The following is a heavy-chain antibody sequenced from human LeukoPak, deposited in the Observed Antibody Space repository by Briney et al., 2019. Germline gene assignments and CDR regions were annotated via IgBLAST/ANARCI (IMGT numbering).Heavy chain of an antibody. CDR2: IYTSGST. CDR3: ARDLGQYDYVWGSYRPNWFDP. J-gene: IGHJ5*02. D-gene: IGHD3-16*02. CDR1: GGSISSGSYY. Sequence: PSETLSLTCTVSGGSISSGSYYWSWIRQPAGKGLEWIGRIYTSGSTNYNPSLKSRVTISVDTSKNQFSLKLSSVTAADTAVYYCARDLGQYDYVWGSYRPNWFDPWGQGTLVTVSS. V-gene: IGHV4-61*02.